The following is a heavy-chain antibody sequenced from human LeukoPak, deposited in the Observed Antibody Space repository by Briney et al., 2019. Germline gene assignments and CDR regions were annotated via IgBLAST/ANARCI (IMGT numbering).Heavy chain of an antibody. CDR2: IWYDGSDK. V-gene: IGHV3-33*01. Sequence: GGSLRLSCAASGFTFSSYGMHWVRQAPGKGLEWVAVIWYDGSDKYYTDSVKGRFTIFRDNSKNTLYLQMNSLRAEDTAVYYCARVGGDYEIAYWGQGTLVTVSS. CDR1: GFTFSSYG. D-gene: IGHD2-21*02. J-gene: IGHJ4*02. CDR3: ARVGGDYEIAY.